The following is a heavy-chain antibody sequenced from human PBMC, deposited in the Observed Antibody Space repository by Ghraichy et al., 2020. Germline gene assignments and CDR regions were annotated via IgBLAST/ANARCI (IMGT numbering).Heavy chain of an antibody. CDR1: GYSFTTYY. V-gene: IGHV1-46*01. Sequence: ASVKVSCRASGYSFTTYYMHWVRQAPGQGLEWMGAINPSGGSATYAQKFQGRVTMTRDTSTSTLYMELSSLRSEDTAVFYCASANYYASVSHYNENWFDSWGQGTLVTVSS. D-gene: IGHD3-10*01. J-gene: IGHJ5*01. CDR3: ASANYYASVSHYNENWFDS. CDR2: INPSGGSA.